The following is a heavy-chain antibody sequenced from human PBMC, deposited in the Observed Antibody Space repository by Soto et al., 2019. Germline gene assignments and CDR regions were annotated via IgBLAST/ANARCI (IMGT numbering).Heavy chain of an antibody. D-gene: IGHD2-8*01. CDR3: APNLNFDQ. J-gene: IGHJ5*02. CDR1: GVTLSNAW. V-gene: IGHV3-15*01. CDR2: IKNKIEGGTT. Sequence: EVQLVESGGGLVKPGGSLRLSCAASGVTLSNAWVSWVRQAPGKGLEWVGRIKNKIEGGTTDYAAPVKGRFSISRENSNNMLSLQMNMLITADTAVYYCAPNLNFDQWGQGTLVTVPS.